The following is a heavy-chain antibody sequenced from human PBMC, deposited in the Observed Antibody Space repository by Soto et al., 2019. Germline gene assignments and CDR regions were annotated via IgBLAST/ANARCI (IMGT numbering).Heavy chain of an antibody. V-gene: IGHV4-34*01. CDR1: GGSFSVYY. CDR2: INHSGST. Sequence: SETLSLTCAVYGGSFSVYYWSWIRQPPGKGLEWIGEINHSGSTNYNPSLKSRVTISVDTSKNQFSLKLSSVTAADTAVYYCARGGVNGDLDYWGQGTLVTVSS. J-gene: IGHJ4*02. D-gene: IGHD4-17*01. CDR3: ARGGVNGDLDY.